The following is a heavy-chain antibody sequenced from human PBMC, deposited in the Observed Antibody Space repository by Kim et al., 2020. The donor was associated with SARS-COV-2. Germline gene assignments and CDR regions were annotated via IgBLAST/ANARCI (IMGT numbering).Heavy chain of an antibody. Sequence: SETLSLTCTVSGGSISSSSYYWGWIRQPPGKGLECIGSIYYSGSTYYNPSLKSRVTISVDTSKNQFSLKLSSVTAADTAVYYCARQMGSSITIFGVVTPGGWFDPWGQGTLVTVSS. CDR3: ARQMGSSITIFGVVTPGGWFDP. CDR1: GGSISSSSYY. V-gene: IGHV4-39*01. D-gene: IGHD3-3*01. CDR2: IYYSGST. J-gene: IGHJ5*02.